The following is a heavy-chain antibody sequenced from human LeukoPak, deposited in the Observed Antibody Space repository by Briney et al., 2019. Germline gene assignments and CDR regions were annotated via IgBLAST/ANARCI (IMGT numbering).Heavy chain of an antibody. V-gene: IGHV1-69*13. Sequence: ASVKVSCKASGGTFSSYAISWVRQAPGQGLEWRGGIIPIFGTANYAQKFQGRGTITAAEYTSTAYMELSSLRSEDKDVYYCASGRARTAVAGTVGYWGQGTLVTVSS. CDR1: GGTFSSYA. J-gene: IGHJ4*02. CDR3: ASGRARTAVAGTVGY. CDR2: IIPIFGTA. D-gene: IGHD6-19*01.